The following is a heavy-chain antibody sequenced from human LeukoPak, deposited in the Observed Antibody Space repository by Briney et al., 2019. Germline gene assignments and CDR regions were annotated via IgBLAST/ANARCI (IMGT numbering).Heavy chain of an antibody. J-gene: IGHJ4*02. CDR2: ISAYNGNT. CDR1: GYTFTSYG. CDR3: ARLDIVVVPAAICDY. Sequence: RASVKVSCKASGYTFTSYGISWVRQAPGQGLEWMGWISAYNGNTNYAQKLQGRVAMTTDTSTSTAYMELRSLRSDDTAVYYCARLDIVVVPAAICDYWGQGTLVTVSS. D-gene: IGHD2-2*01. V-gene: IGHV1-18*01.